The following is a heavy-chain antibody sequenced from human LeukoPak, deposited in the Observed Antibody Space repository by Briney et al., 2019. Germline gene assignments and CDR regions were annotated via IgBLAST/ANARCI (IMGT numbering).Heavy chain of an antibody. J-gene: IGHJ4*02. CDR3: AREWRFGRGYFDH. Sequence: SVKVSCKASGGTFSSYAISWVRQAPGQGLEWMGGIIPIFGTANYAQMFQGRVTITADESTSTAYMELSSLRSEDTAVYYCAREWRFGRGYFDHWGQGTLVTVSS. V-gene: IGHV1-69*13. D-gene: IGHD3-10*01. CDR2: IIPIFGTA. CDR1: GGTFSSYA.